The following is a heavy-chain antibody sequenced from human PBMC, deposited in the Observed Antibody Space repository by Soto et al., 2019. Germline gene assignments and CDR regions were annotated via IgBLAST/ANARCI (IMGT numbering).Heavy chain of an antibody. Sequence: EVQLVESGGGLVKPGGSLRLSCAASGLTFSNAEMTWVRQAPGKGLEWVGRIRGKGGGGATDYAEPVKYRFIILRDDSENMVYLHMNSVKTEDTAVYYCTTSGGGSGWSIWGQGTLVTVSS. CDR3: TTSGGGSGWSI. D-gene: IGHD6-19*01. V-gene: IGHV3-15*01. CDR1: GLTFSNAE. CDR2: IRGKGGGGAT. J-gene: IGHJ4*02.